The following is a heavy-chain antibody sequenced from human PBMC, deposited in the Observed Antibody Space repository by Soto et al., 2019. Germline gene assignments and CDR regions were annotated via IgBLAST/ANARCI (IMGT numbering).Heavy chain of an antibody. V-gene: IGHV4-39*01. Sequence: QLQLQESGPGLVKPSETLSLTCTFSGGSIRSASSYWAWIRQPPRKELEWIVSIYYSGSTYYNPSLKIRVTISVDRAKNQFSLILTSVTASDTSVYYCTRGEPWPVHNWFDPWGHGTLVTVSA. D-gene: IGHD3-16*01. CDR1: GGSIRSASSY. CDR2: IYYSGST. J-gene: IGHJ5*02. CDR3: TRGEPWPVHNWFDP.